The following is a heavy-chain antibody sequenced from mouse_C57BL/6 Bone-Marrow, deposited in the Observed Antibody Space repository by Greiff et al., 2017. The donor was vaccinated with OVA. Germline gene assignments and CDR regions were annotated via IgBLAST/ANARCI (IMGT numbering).Heavy chain of an antibody. Sequence: VQLQQPGAELVKPGASVKMSCKASGYTFTSYWITWVKQRPGQGLEWIGDIYPGSGSTNYNEKFKSKATLTVVTSSSTAYMQLSSLTSEDSAVYYCARKPGYDYVPYFDYWGQGTTLTVSS. CDR3: ARKPGYDYVPYFDY. CDR2: IYPGSGST. D-gene: IGHD2-4*01. J-gene: IGHJ2*01. CDR1: GYTFTSYW. V-gene: IGHV1-55*01.